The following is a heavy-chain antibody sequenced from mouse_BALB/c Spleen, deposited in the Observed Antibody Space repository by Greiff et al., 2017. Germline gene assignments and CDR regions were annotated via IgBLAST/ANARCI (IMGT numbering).Heavy chain of an antibody. D-gene: IGHD2-14*01. CDR2: INPSNGGT. Sequence: QVQLKQSGAELVKPGASVKLSCKASGYTFTSYYMYWVKQRPGQGLEWIGEINPSNGGTNFNEKFKSKATLTVDKSSSTAYMQLSSLTSEDSAVYYCTRKRYRYDGGDDWGQGTTLTVSS. CDR1: GYTFTSYY. CDR3: TRKRYRYDGGDD. V-gene: IGHV1S81*02. J-gene: IGHJ2*01.